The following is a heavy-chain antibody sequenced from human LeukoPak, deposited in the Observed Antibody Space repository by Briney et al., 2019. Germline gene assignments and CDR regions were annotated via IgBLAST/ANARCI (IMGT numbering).Heavy chain of an antibody. D-gene: IGHD5-24*01. CDR2: IYTSGST. CDR1: GDSISNYY. Sequence: SETLSLTCTVSGDSISNYYWSWIRQPAGKGLEWIGRIYTSGSTDYNPSLKSRVTMSVDTSKNQFSLQLNSVTLEDTAVYYCAREITDAFDIWGQGTMVTVSS. CDR3: AREITDAFDI. V-gene: IGHV4-4*07. J-gene: IGHJ3*02.